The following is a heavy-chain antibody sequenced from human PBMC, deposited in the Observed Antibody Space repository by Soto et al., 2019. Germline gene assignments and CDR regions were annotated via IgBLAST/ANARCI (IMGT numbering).Heavy chain of an antibody. D-gene: IGHD2-8*01. CDR2: INSISTTI. V-gene: IGHV3-48*02. J-gene: IGHJ6*02. Sequence: GGSLRLSCAASGFTFSRYSMNWVRQAPGKGLEWLSYINSISTTIYYADSVKGRFTISRDNARNSLYLQMNSLRDEDTAVYYCARDFDCAHGACYPGYYYYGLDVWGLGTTVTVSS. CDR1: GFTFSRYS. CDR3: ARDFDCAHGACYPGYYYYGLDV.